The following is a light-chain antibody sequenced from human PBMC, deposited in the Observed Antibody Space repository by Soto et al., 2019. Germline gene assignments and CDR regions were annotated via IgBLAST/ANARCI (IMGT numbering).Light chain of an antibody. CDR1: SSNIGAHYD. CDR2: GNS. Sequence: QSVLTQPPSVSGAPGQRVTISCTGSSSNIGAHYDVHWYQQLPGTAPKVVIYGNSRRPLGIPDRFSGSKSGTSASLAINGLQAEDEAVYYCQSKDSRLSGSKVFGGGTKLTVL. J-gene: IGLJ2*01. V-gene: IGLV1-40*01. CDR3: QSKDSRLSGSKV.